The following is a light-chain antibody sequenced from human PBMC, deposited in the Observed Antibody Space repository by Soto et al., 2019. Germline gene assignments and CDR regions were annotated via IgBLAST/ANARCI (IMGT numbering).Light chain of an antibody. J-gene: IGKJ4*01. CDR3: QKFSSDPFT. V-gene: IGKV1-13*02. CDR1: QSISSY. CDR2: DAS. Sequence: IQMTQSASSLSASVGDRVTITCRASQSISSYLNWYQQKQGKAPKLLIYDASSLESGVPSRFSGSGYGTEFTLTISSLQSEDVATYYCQKFSSDPFTFGGGTKVDIK.